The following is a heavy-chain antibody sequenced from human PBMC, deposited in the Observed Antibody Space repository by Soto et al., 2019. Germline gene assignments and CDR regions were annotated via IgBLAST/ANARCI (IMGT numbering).Heavy chain of an antibody. V-gene: IGHV1-3*01. J-gene: IGHJ4*02. D-gene: IGHD3-22*01. CDR2: INAGNGNT. Sequence: ASVKVSGKASGYTFTSYAMHWVRQAPGQRLEWMGWINAGNGNTKYSQKFQGRVTITRDTSASTAYMELSSLRSEDTAVYYCVRGAYYYESSTIDYWGQGTLVTVSS. CDR1: GYTFTSYA. CDR3: VRGAYYYESSTIDY.